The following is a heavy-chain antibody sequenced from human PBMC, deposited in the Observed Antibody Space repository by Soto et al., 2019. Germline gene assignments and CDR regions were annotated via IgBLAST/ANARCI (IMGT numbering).Heavy chain of an antibody. J-gene: IGHJ6*02. Sequence: EVQLVESGGGLIQPGGSLRLSCAASGFTISNNYMTWIRQAPGKGLEWVSLIDSGGDTYYADSVKGRFTLSRDSSKNTPYLQMNSLRAEDTAVYSCARGGSLYYYYGIDVWGQGTTVTVSS. CDR1: GFTISNNY. V-gene: IGHV3-53*01. D-gene: IGHD3-16*01. CDR3: ARGGSLYYYYGIDV. CDR2: IDSGGDT.